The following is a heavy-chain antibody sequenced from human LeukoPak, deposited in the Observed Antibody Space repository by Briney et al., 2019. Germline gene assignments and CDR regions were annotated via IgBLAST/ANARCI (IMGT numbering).Heavy chain of an antibody. CDR2: IYSTGST. J-gene: IGHJ3*02. V-gene: IGHV4-39*02. D-gene: IGHD6-25*01. Sequence: SETLSLTCTVSGGSISSSNYYWAWIRQPPGKGLECIGSIYSTGSTYYNPSLKSRVTISADTSRNQFSLNLSSVTATDTAVYYCARDLSGAFDIWGQGTMVTVSS. CDR1: GGSISSSNYY. CDR3: ARDLSGAFDI.